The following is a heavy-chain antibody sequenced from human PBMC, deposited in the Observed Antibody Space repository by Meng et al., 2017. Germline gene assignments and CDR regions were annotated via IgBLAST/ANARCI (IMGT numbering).Heavy chain of an antibody. J-gene: IGHJ4*02. D-gene: IGHD1-26*01. CDR3: ARSYSGSSLFDY. V-gene: IGHV3-33*08. CDR1: GFTFSSDG. CDR2: IWYDGSNK. Sequence: VQLEESGGGLVQPGGSLRLSCAASGFTFSSDGMHWVRQAPGKGLEWVAVIWYDGSNKYYADSVKGRFTISRDNSKNTLYLQMNSLRAEDTAVYYCARSYSGSSLFDYWGQGTLVTVSS.